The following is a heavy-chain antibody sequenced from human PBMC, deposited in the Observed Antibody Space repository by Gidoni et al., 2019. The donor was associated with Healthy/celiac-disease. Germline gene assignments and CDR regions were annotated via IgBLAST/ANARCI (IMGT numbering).Heavy chain of an antibody. CDR3: ARDLSSALPYYYYYGMDV. D-gene: IGHD6-6*01. V-gene: IGHV3-11*01. CDR2: LISSCNTI. CDR1: GFTVSDYY. Sequence: QVQMVESGGGLVKPGGSLRLACAASGFTVSDYYTRWIRQAPGKGLELVSYLISSCNTIYYADSVKGRFTISRDNAKNSLYLQMNSLRAEDTAVYYCARDLSSALPYYYYYGMDVWGQGTTVTVSS. J-gene: IGHJ6*02.